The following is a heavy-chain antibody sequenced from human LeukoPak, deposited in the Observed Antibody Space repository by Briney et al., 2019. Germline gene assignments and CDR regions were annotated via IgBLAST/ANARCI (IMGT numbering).Heavy chain of an antibody. J-gene: IGHJ4*02. CDR1: GASIRSGDYY. Sequence: SETLSLTCTVSGASIRSGDYYRSWIRQPPGKGLEWIGYIYDSGSTYYNPSLKSRVTISVDTSKNQFSLKLSSVTAADTAVYYCARRDYYGSGPLDYWGQGTLVTVSS. CDR3: ARRDYYGSGPLDY. CDR2: IYDSGST. V-gene: IGHV4-30-4*01. D-gene: IGHD3-10*01.